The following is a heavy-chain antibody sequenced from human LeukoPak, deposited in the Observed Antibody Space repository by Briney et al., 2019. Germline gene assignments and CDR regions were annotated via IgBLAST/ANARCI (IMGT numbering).Heavy chain of an antibody. Sequence: GGSLRLSCAASGFIFSSYSMNWVRLAPGKGLEWVSSISNSGSYIYYADSVKGRFTISRDNAKNSLYLQMNSLSAEDTALYFCARDPGYSFYFDYWGQGILATVSS. CDR2: ISNSGSYI. J-gene: IGHJ4*02. D-gene: IGHD5-12*01. CDR1: GFIFSSYS. CDR3: ARDPGYSFYFDY. V-gene: IGHV3-21*06.